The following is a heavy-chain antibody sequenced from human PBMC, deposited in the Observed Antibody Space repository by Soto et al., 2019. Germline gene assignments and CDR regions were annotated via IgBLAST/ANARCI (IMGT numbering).Heavy chain of an antibody. J-gene: IGHJ6*03. D-gene: IGHD2-2*01. Sequence: ASVKVSCKASGYTFTSYDINWVRQATGQGLEWMGWMNPNSGNTGYAQKFQGRVTMTRNTSISTAYMELSSLRSEDTAVYYCARAKQQLIPAAIRPSRSHYYYYMDVWGKGTTVTVSS. CDR1: GYTFTSYD. V-gene: IGHV1-8*01. CDR2: MNPNSGNT. CDR3: ARAKQQLIPAAIRPSRSHYYYYMDV.